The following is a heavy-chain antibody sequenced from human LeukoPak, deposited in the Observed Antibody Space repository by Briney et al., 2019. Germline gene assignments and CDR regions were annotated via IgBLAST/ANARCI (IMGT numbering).Heavy chain of an antibody. CDR1: GFIFNNYE. D-gene: IGHD2-15*01. J-gene: IGHJ4*02. CDR3: ARATVVVAATFWY. CDR2: ISISGRSI. V-gene: IGHV3-48*03. Sequence: PGGSLRLSCAASGFIFNNYEMNWVRQAPGKGLEWVSYISISGRSIYYADSVKGRFTISRDNAQNSLYLQMSSLRAEDTAVYYCARATVVVAATFWYWGQGTLVTVSS.